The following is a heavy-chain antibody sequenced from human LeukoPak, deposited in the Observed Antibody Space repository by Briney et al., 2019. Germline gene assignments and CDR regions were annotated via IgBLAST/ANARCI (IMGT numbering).Heavy chain of an antibody. V-gene: IGHV3-13*05. J-gene: IGHJ3*02. Sequence: GGSLRLSCVASGFTFRDYDMHWVRQAAGQGLEWVSVIGTTDDPYYRDSVKGRFTISRDDAQNSLYLQMDSLRVEDTAVYYCARANHPSGYGHDAFDIWGQGTMVTVSS. D-gene: IGHD5-12*01. CDR3: ARANHPSGYGHDAFDI. CDR2: IGTTDDP. CDR1: GFTFRDYD.